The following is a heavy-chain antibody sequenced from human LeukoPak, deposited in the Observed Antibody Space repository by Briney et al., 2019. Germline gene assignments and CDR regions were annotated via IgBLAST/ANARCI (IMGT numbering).Heavy chain of an antibody. CDR1: GFTVSSNY. D-gene: IGHD6-13*01. V-gene: IGHV3-23*01. Sequence: SGGSLRLSCAASGFTVSSNYMSWVRQAPGKGLEWVSAISGSGGSTYYADSVKGRFTISRDNSKNTLYLQMNSLRAEDTAVYYCAKWDSSSWYGANDYWGQGTLVTVSS. CDR3: AKWDSSSWYGANDY. CDR2: ISGSGGST. J-gene: IGHJ4*02.